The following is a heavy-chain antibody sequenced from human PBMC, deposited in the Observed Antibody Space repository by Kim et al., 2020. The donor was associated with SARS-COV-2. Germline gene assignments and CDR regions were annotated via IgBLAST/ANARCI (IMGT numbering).Heavy chain of an antibody. CDR2: IYYSGST. Sequence: SETLSLTCTVSGGSISSGDYYWSWIRQPPGKGLEWIGYIYYSGSTYYNTSLQSRVTISVDTSKNQFSLKLSSVTAADTSVYYCARANWGRGVWFDPWGQGTLVTVSS. CDR3: ARANWGRGVWFDP. D-gene: IGHD7-27*01. CDR1: GGSISSGDYY. J-gene: IGHJ5*02. V-gene: IGHV4-30-4*01.